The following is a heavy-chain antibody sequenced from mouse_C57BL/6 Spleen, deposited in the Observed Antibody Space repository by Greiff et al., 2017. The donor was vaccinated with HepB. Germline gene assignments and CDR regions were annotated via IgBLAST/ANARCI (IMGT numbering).Heavy chain of an antibody. D-gene: IGHD2-1*01. V-gene: IGHV1-42*01. CDR3: AEGRNYWWYFDV. CDR2: INPSTGGT. CDR1: GYSFTGYY. J-gene: IGHJ1*03. Sequence: VHVKQSGPELVKPGASVKISCKASGYSFTGYYMNWVKQSPEKSLEWIGEINPSTGGTTYNQKFKAKATLTVDKSSSTAYMQLKSLTSEDSAVYYCAEGRNYWWYFDVWGTGTTVTVSS.